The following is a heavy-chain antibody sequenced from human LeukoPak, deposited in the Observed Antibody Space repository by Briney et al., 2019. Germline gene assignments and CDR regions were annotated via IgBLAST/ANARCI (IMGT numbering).Heavy chain of an antibody. CDR2: ISSSGSTI. J-gene: IGHJ6*02. V-gene: IGHV3-48*03. CDR3: ARDSWTDYYGSGSPSDGMDV. Sequence: PGGSLRLSCAASGFTFSSYEMNWVRQAPGRGLEWVSYISSSGSTIYYADSAKGRFTISRDNAKNSLYLQMNSLRAEDTAVYYCARDSWTDYYGSGSPSDGMDVWGQGTTVTVSS. CDR1: GFTFSSYE. D-gene: IGHD3-10*01.